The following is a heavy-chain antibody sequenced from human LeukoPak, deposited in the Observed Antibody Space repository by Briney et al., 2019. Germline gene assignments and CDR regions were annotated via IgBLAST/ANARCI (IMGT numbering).Heavy chain of an antibody. V-gene: IGHV4-34*09. J-gene: IGHJ5*02. CDR2: IYYSGST. CDR3: ARDSSSSRGVVYWFDP. CDR1: GGSFSGYY. Sequence: PSETLSLTCAVYGGSFSGYYWSWIRQPPGKGLEWIGYIYYSGSTYYNPSLKSRVTISVDTSTNQFSLKLSSVTAADTAVYYCARDSSSSRGVVYWFDPWGQGTLVTVSS. D-gene: IGHD6-6*01.